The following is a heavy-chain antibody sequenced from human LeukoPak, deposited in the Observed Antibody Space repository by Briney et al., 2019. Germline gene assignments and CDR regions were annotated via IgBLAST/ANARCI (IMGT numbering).Heavy chain of an antibody. CDR2: ISGSGGST. Sequence: GASLILSCAASGFTFSSYAMSWVRQAPGKGLEWVSAISGSGGSTYYADSVKGRFTISRDNSKNTLYLQMNRLRAEDMAVYYCAKDLHIVVVTAILDYWGQGTLVTVSS. V-gene: IGHV3-23*01. J-gene: IGHJ4*02. CDR3: AKDLHIVVVTAILDY. D-gene: IGHD2-21*02. CDR1: GFTFSSYA.